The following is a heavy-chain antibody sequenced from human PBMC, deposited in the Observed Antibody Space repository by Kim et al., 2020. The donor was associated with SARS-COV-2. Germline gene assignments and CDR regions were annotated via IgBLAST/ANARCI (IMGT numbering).Heavy chain of an antibody. CDR2: VNNGGNA. V-gene: IGHV3-23*01. J-gene: IGHJ4*02. D-gene: IGHD6-19*01. Sequence: GGSLRLSCAASGFTFSSRAMSWVRQAPGKGPERVASVNNGGNAYYADSVKGRFTVSRDITRDTLYLQMSSLRAEDTALYFCAKDHPSSGWPAFDSWGQGT. CDR3: AKDHPSSGWPAFDS. CDR1: GFTFSSRA.